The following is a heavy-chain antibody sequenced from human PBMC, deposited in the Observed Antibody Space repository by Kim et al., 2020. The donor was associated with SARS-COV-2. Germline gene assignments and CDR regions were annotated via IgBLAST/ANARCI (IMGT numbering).Heavy chain of an antibody. V-gene: IGHV3-33*06. Sequence: GGSLRLSCAASGFTFSSYGMHWVRQAPGKGLEWVAVIWYDGSNKYYADSVKGRFTTSRDNSKNTLYLQMNSLRAEDTAVYYCAKSTVTTHDAFDSWGQGTMVTVSS. CDR2: IWYDGSNK. D-gene: IGHD4-17*01. J-gene: IGHJ3*02. CDR3: AKSTVTTHDAFDS. CDR1: GFTFSSYG.